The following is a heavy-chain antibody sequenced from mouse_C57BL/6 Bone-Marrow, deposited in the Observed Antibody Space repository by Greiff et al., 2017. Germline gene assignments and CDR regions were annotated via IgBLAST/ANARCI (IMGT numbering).Heavy chain of an antibody. CDR3: ARVVEENFDY. CDR1: GYTFTDYY. D-gene: IGHD1-1*01. CDR2: INPNNGGT. Sequence: VQLKQSGPELVKPGASVKISCKASGYTFTDYYMNWVKQSHGKSLEWIGDINPNNGGTSYNQKFKGKATLTVDKSSSTAYMELRSLTSEDSAVYYCARVVEENFDYWGQGTTLTVSS. J-gene: IGHJ2*01. V-gene: IGHV1-26*01.